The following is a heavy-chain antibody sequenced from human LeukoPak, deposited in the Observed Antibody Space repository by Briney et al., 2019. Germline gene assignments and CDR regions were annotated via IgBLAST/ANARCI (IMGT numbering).Heavy chain of an antibody. Sequence: GASVKVSCTASGYTFTDYYMHWVRQAPGQGLEWMGWINPNSGGTNYAQKFQGRVTMTRDTSISTAYMGLSRLRSDYTAVYYCATGSEAAAGLDYWGQGTLVTVSS. D-gene: IGHD6-13*01. CDR3: ATGSEAAAGLDY. V-gene: IGHV1-2*02. J-gene: IGHJ4*02. CDR1: GYTFTDYY. CDR2: INPNSGGT.